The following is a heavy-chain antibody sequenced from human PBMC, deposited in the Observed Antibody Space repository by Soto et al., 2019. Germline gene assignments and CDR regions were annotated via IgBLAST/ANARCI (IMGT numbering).Heavy chain of an antibody. V-gene: IGHV4-59*01. CDR1: GGSISSYY. Sequence: SETLSLTCTVSGGSISSYYWSWIRQPPGKGLEWIGYIYYSGSTNYNPSLKSRVTISVDTSKNQFSLKLSSVTAADTAVYYCARASRIAVAGTWSYYFDYWGQGTLVTVS. CDR2: IYYSGST. D-gene: IGHD6-19*01. J-gene: IGHJ4*02. CDR3: ARASRIAVAGTWSYYFDY.